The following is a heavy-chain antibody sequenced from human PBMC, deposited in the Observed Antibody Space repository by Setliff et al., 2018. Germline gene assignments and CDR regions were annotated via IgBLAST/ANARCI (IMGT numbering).Heavy chain of an antibody. CDR1: GYTFSDYG. V-gene: IGHV1-18*01. CDR3: ARSFDSGFYHHRDAYDI. Sequence: ASVKVSCKTSGYTFSDYGIAWVRQAPGQGLEWMGWISAHTGNTKSAQKFKGRFTMTTNTSTSTAYMELRSLRYDDTSVYYFARSFDSGFYHHRDAYDIWGQGTLVTVSS. CDR2: ISAHTGNT. D-gene: IGHD5-12*01. J-gene: IGHJ3*02.